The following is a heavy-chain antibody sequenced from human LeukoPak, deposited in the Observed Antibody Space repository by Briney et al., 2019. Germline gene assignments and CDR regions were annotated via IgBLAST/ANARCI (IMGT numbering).Heavy chain of an antibody. Sequence: PGGSLRLSCAASGFTFSSYGMHWVRQAPGKGLEWVAFIRYDGSNKYYADSVKGRFTISRDNSKNTLYLQMNSLRAEDTAVYYCAKDETQITDYFDYWGQGTLVTVSS. D-gene: IGHD1-20*01. V-gene: IGHV3-30*02. CDR3: AKDETQITDYFDY. J-gene: IGHJ4*02. CDR1: GFTFSSYG. CDR2: IRYDGSNK.